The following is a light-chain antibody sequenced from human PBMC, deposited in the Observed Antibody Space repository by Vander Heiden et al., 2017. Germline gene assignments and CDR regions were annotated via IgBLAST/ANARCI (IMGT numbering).Light chain of an antibody. V-gene: IGKV1-12*01. J-gene: IGKJ4*01. CDR1: QAISSW. CDR3: QQAHSTPLT. Sequence: DIQMTQSPSYVSASVGDRVTITCRASQAISSWVAWYQHKPGKAPKLLIYTASTLQSGVPSRFSGSGSGTEFTLTISSLQPEDFATYFCQQAHSTPLTFGAGTKVEIK. CDR2: TAS.